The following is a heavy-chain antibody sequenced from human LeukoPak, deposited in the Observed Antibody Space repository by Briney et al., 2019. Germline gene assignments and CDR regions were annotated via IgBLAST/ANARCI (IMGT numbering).Heavy chain of an antibody. CDR3: ARADRLGAALLASFDY. CDR1: GFTFSSYS. J-gene: IGHJ4*02. V-gene: IGHV3-21*01. Sequence: GGSLRLSCAASGFTFSSYSMNWVRQAPGKGLEWVSSISSSSSYIYYADSVKGRFTISRDNAKNSLYLQMNSLRAEDTAVYYCARADRLGAALLASFDYWGQGTLVTVSS. CDR2: ISSSSSYI. D-gene: IGHD3-16*01.